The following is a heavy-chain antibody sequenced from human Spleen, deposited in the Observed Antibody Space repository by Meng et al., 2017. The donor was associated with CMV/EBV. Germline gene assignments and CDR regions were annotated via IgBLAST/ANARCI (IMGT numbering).Heavy chain of an antibody. CDR3: ARDSRPEYSSTWFAPDY. CDR1: GFTFSSYS. J-gene: IGHJ4*02. Sequence: LSLTCAASGFTFSSYSMNWVRQAPGKGLEWVSYISSSSSTIYYADSVKGRFTISRDNAKNSLYLQMNSLRAEDTAVYYCARDSRPEYSSTWFAPDYWGQGTLVTVSS. CDR2: ISSSSSTI. D-gene: IGHD6-13*01. V-gene: IGHV3-48*04.